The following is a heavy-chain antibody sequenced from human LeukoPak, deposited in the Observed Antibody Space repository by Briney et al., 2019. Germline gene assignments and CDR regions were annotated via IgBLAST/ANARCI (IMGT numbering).Heavy chain of an antibody. CDR2: IGRTGNSI. D-gene: IGHD6-13*01. J-gene: IGHJ4*02. CDR1: GSTLTSYE. CDR3: ARGPYSSNWYVDY. V-gene: IGHV3-48*03. Sequence: GGSLRLSCAASGSTLTSYEMNWVRLAPGKGLEWISYIGRTGNSIYYADSVKGRFTVSRDSAKNSLYLQMNSLRAEDTAVYYCARGPYSSNWYVDYWGQGTLVTVAS.